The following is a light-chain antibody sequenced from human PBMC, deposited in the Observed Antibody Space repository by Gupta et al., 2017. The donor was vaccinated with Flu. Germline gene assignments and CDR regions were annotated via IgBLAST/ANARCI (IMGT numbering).Light chain of an antibody. CDR2: QVS. CDR1: ERLVYIDGNTY. V-gene: IGKV2-30*01. Sequence: DDVMNQSPLSLNVTLGQTASISFPSSERLVYIDGNTYLHWFQQRPGHSPRRLIHQVSNRDSGVPDRFSGSGSGTDFTLKISRVEAEDFGVYYCMHDGKSIFTFGHGTNVDI. CDR3: MHDGKSIFT. J-gene: IGKJ3*01.